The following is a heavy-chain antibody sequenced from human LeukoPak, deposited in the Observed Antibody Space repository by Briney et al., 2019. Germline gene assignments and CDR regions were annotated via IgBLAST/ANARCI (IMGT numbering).Heavy chain of an antibody. CDR1: GGSIPSDSYY. Sequence: SETLSLTCTVAGGSIPSDSYYWGWIRQPPGKGLEWIGSIYYSGGTYYNPSLKSRVTISADTSKNHFSLNLNSVTAADTAVYYCAASSKWHLYMDVWGKGTTVTVSS. V-gene: IGHV4-39*02. D-gene: IGHD5-12*01. CDR2: IYYSGGT. J-gene: IGHJ6*03. CDR3: AASSKWHLYMDV.